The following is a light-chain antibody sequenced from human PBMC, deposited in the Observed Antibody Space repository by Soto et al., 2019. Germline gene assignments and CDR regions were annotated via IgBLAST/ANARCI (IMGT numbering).Light chain of an antibody. Sequence: EIVLTQSPATLSLSPGERATLSCRASQSVSSYLAWYQQKPGQAARLLIYDASKRATGIPARFSGSGSGTDFTLCISSLEPEYFSVYYCQRRSSWPTFRKGTKVDIK. CDR2: DAS. V-gene: IGKV3-11*01. CDR3: QRRSSWPT. J-gene: IGKJ1*01. CDR1: QSVSSY.